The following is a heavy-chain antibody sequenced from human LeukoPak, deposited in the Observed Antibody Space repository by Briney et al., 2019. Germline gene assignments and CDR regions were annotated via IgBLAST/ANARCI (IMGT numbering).Heavy chain of an antibody. V-gene: IGHV3-21*01. D-gene: IGHD5-24*01. CDR1: GFTFSSYS. Sequence: PGGSLRLSCAASGFTFSSYSMNWVRQAPGKGLEWVSSISSSSSYIYYADSVKGRFTISRDNAKNSLYLQMNSLRAEDTAVYYCASWLRWKSYYYYGMDVWGQGTTVTVSS. J-gene: IGHJ6*02. CDR2: ISSSSSYI. CDR3: ASWLRWKSYYYYGMDV.